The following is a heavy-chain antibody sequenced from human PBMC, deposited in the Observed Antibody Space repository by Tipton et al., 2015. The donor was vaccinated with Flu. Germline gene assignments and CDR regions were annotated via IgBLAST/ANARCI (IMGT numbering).Heavy chain of an antibody. D-gene: IGHD1-26*01. Sequence: QMQLVQSGTEVQKPGASVKLSCEASGYSFKSYAIHWVRQAPGQSLEFVGWINTGLGYTKSSQKFQGRVSFTRDTSATTAYMELSSLTSEDTAIYYCARSSLLRVGVLDLWGQGALLAVSS. V-gene: IGHV1-3*04. CDR3: ARSSLLRVGVLDL. CDR2: INTGLGYT. J-gene: IGHJ5*02. CDR1: GYSFKSYA.